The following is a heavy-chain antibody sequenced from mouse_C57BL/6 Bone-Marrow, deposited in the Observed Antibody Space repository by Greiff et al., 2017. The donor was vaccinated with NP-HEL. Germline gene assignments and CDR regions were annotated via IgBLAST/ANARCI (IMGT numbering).Heavy chain of an antibody. J-gene: IGHJ3*01. V-gene: IGHV14-4*01. D-gene: IGHD1-1*01. Sequence: EVQLQQSGAELVRPGASVKLSCTASGFNIKDDYMHWVKQRPEQGLEWIGWIEPENGDTEYASKFQGKATITAATSSNPAYLQLSSLTSEDTAVYYCTSYGSREGFAYWGQGTLVTVSA. CDR3: TSYGSREGFAY. CDR1: GFNIKDDY. CDR2: IEPENGDT.